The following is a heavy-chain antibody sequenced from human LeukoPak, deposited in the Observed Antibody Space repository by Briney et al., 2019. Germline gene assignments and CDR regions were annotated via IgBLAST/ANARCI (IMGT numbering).Heavy chain of an antibody. J-gene: IGHJ4*02. CDR2: IYHSGST. D-gene: IGHD3-10*01. CDR3: ARDRFYGSGSYAHFDY. Sequence: SETLSLTCTVSGYSISSGYYWGWIRQPPGKGLEWIGSIYHSGSTYYNPSLKSRVTISVDTSKNQFSLKLSSVTAADTAVYYCARDRFYGSGSYAHFDYWGQGTLVTVSS. CDR1: GYSISSGYY. V-gene: IGHV4-38-2*02.